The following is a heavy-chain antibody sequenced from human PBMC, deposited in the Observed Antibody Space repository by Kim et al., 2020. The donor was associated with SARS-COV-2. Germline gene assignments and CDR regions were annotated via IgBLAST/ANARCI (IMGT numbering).Heavy chain of an antibody. D-gene: IGHD3-3*01. CDR2: ISYDGSNK. Sequence: GGSLRLSCAASGFTFSSYGMHWVRQAPGKGLEWVAVISYDGSNKYYADSVKGRFTISRDNSKNTLYLQMNSLRAEDTAVYYCAKASDFGVATFDYWGQGTLVTVSS. V-gene: IGHV3-30*18. CDR3: AKASDFGVATFDY. J-gene: IGHJ4*02. CDR1: GFTFSSYG.